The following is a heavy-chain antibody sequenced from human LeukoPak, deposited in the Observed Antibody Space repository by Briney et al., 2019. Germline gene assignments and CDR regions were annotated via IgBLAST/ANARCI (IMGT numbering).Heavy chain of an antibody. D-gene: IGHD3-22*01. CDR1: GFTFSSYA. CDR2: ISGSGDNT. J-gene: IGHJ4*02. V-gene: IGHV3-23*01. CDR3: AKGSYYDSSGSFYFNY. Sequence: GGALRLSCAASGFTFSSYAMSWVRQAPGEGLEWVSGISGSGDNTYYADSVKGRFTISRDNSKNTLYVQVNSLGTEDTAAYYCAKGSYYDSSGSFYFNYWGQGTLVTVSS.